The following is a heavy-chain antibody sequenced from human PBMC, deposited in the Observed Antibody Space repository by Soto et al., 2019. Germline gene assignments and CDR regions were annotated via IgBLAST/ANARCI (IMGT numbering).Heavy chain of an antibody. CDR1: GFAFSSHW. J-gene: IGHJ4*02. Sequence: GGSLRLSCVASGFAFSSHWMRWVRQAPGKGLEWVANIKQDGSEKYYVDSVRGRFIISRDNAKTSLYLQMNRLRAEDTAIYYCARPLGYCSGGSCNPFDYWGQGTLVTVS. D-gene: IGHD2-15*01. V-gene: IGHV3-7*01. CDR2: IKQDGSEK. CDR3: ARPLGYCSGGSCNPFDY.